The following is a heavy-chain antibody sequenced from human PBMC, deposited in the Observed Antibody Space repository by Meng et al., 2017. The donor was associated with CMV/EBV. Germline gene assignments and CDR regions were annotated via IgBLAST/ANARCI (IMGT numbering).Heavy chain of an antibody. CDR1: GFTVSNNY. V-gene: IGHV3-53*01. J-gene: IGHJ4*02. CDR2: IYSEGTT. D-gene: IGHD1-7*01. Sequence: ELQLVESGGGLIQPGGSLRLSCAASGFTVSNNYMRWFRQAPGKGLEWVSLIYSEGTTDYADSVKGRFTISRDNSENTLYLQMNSLRAEDTAVYYCARDGNYHGVWGQGTLVTVSS. CDR3: ARDGNYHGV.